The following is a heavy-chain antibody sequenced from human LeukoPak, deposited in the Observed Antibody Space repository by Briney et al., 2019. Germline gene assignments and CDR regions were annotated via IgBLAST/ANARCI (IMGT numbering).Heavy chain of an antibody. CDR3: ARGTTRIQLWTIHYFDY. V-gene: IGHV3-30*04. CDR2: ISYDGSNK. Sequence: GGSLRLSCAASGFTFSSYAMHWVRQAPGKGLEWVAVISYDGSNKYYADSVKGRFTISRDNSKNTLYLQMNSLRAEDTAVYYCARGTTRIQLWTIHYFDYWGQGTLVTVSS. D-gene: IGHD5-18*01. J-gene: IGHJ4*02. CDR1: GFTFSSYA.